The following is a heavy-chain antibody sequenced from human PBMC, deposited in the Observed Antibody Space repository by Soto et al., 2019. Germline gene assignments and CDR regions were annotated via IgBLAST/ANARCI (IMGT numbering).Heavy chain of an antibody. V-gene: IGHV4-4*02. D-gene: IGHD2-8*01. CDR3: ARGPPYAP. J-gene: IGHJ5*02. CDR2: IYHSGST. CDR1: GGSISSSNW. Sequence: QEQLQESGPGLVKPSGTLSLTCAVSGGSISSSNWWSWVRQPPGKGLEWIGEIYHSGSTNYNPSLKSRGTISVDKSKSQFSVELRSVPAADTAVYYCARGPPYAPWGQGTLVTVSS.